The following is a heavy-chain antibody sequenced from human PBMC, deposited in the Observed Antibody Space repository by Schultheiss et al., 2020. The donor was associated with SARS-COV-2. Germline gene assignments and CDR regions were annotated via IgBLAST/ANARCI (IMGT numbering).Heavy chain of an antibody. J-gene: IGHJ5*02. CDR1: GGSVSSDSYY. Sequence: SQTLSLTCTVSGGSVSSDSYYWSWIRQHPGKGLEWIGYIYYSGSTYYNPSLKSLVTISVDTSKNQFSLKLSSVTAADTAVYYCARMVVVAATLGWFDPWGQGTLVTVSS. CDR3: ARMVVVAATLGWFDP. D-gene: IGHD2-15*01. CDR2: IYYSGST. V-gene: IGHV4-31*01.